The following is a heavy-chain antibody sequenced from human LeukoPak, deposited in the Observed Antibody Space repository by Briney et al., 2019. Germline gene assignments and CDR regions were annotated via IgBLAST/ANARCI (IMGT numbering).Heavy chain of an antibody. Sequence: ASVKVSCKASGYTXXXYXMXWVRQAPXXXXXXXXXXNPXXXATNYAQKFQGRVTMTRDTSISTAYMELSRLRSDDTPVYYCARGRAIFGLVIVPVFFDWFDPWGQGTLVTVSS. V-gene: IGHV1-2*02. CDR3: ARGRAIFGLVIVPVFFDWFDP. D-gene: IGHD3-3*01. CDR2: XNPXXXAT. CDR1: GYTXXXYX. J-gene: IGHJ5*02.